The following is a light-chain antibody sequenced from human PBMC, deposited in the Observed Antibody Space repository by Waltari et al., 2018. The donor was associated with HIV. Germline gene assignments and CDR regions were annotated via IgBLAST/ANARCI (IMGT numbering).Light chain of an antibody. V-gene: IGLV3-1*01. J-gene: IGLJ2*01. CDR2: QDS. CDR3: QAWDSSTVV. Sequence: YELTQPPSVSVSPGQTATITSSGDKLGDKYACWYQQKPGQSPGLVIYQDSKRPSGIPERFSGSNSGNTAPLTISGTQTLDEADYYCQAWDSSTVVFGGGTKLTVL. CDR1: KLGDKY.